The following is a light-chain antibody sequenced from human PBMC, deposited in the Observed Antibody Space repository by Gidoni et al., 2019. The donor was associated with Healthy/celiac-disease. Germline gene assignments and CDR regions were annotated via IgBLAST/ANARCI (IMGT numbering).Light chain of an antibody. CDR2: SNN. J-gene: IGLJ3*02. V-gene: IGLV1-44*01. CDR1: SSNIGSNA. CDR3: AAWDDSLNGWV. Sequence: QSVLTQPPSASGTPGQRVTISCSGSSSNIGSNAVNWYQHLPGTPPQLLLNSNNQRPAGVPDRFSGSKSGTSASLAISGVQSEDEADYYCAAWDDSLNGWVFGGGTKLTVL.